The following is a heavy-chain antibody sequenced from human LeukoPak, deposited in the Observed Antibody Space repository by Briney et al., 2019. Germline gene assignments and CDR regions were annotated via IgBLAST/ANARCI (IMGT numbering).Heavy chain of an antibody. V-gene: IGHV4-59*01. D-gene: IGHD3-10*01. CDR2: ISYTGST. J-gene: IGHJ5*02. CDR3: ARDDYRGVTNFDP. Sequence: SETLSLPCTVSGGPISPYFWSWIRQPPGKGLEWIGYISYTGSTNYNPSLKSRVTISVDTSKNQFSLQLTSVTAADTAVYYCARDDYRGVTNFDPWGQGTLVTVSS. CDR1: GGPISPYF.